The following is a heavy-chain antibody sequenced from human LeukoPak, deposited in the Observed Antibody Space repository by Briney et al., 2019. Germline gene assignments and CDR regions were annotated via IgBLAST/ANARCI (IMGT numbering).Heavy chain of an antibody. V-gene: IGHV4-59*01. J-gene: IGHJ3*02. Sequence: SETLSLTCTASGFTITTYYWSWIWQPPGKGLEWIGYIYDGGRTNYDPSLESRVTISVDTSKNQFSLKLSSVTAADTAVYYCARDRGVRVFDIWGQGTMVTVSS. CDR1: GFTITTYY. CDR2: IYDGGRT. D-gene: IGHD3-10*01. CDR3: ARDRGVRVFDI.